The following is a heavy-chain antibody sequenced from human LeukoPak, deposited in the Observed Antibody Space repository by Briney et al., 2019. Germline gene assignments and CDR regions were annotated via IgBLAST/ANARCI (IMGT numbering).Heavy chain of an antibody. CDR3: ARDRVESRYYGSGSQFDY. Sequence: PSETLSLTCTVSGGSISTSNYYWGWIRQPPGKGLEWIGYIYYSGSTNYNPSLKSRVTISVDTSKNQFSLKLSSVTAADTAVYYCARDRVESRYYGSGSQFDYWGQGTLVTVSS. CDR1: GGSISTSNYY. CDR2: IYYSGST. D-gene: IGHD3-10*01. J-gene: IGHJ4*02. V-gene: IGHV4-61*05.